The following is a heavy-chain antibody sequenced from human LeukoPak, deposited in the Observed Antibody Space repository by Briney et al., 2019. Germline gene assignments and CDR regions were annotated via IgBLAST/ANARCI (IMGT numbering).Heavy chain of an antibody. V-gene: IGHV3-30*19. J-gene: IGHJ4*02. CDR3: ARGAYSSTWSIGEYLDH. Sequence: PGRSLRLSCAASGFTFSSYGMHWARQAPGKGLEWVAVISDDGSNEFHADSVKGRFTISRDTSKNTVNLQMNSLRAEDTAVYYCARGAYSSTWSIGEYLDHWGQGTLVTVSS. CDR2: ISDDGSNE. D-gene: IGHD2-2*01. CDR1: GFTFSSYG.